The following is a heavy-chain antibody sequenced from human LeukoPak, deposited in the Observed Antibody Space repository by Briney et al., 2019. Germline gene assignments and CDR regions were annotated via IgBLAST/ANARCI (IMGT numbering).Heavy chain of an antibody. CDR1: GFTFSNYA. D-gene: IGHD3-3*01. V-gene: IGHV3-23*01. CDR3: AKEGGFWSGPDGFDI. J-gene: IGHJ3*02. Sequence: QPGGSLRLSCAASGFTFSNYALSWVRQAPGKGLEWVSAISVSGGGTYYADSVKGRFTISRDNSKNTLYLQMNSLRAEDTAVYYCAKEGGFWSGPDGFDIWGQGTMVTVSS. CDR2: ISVSGGGT.